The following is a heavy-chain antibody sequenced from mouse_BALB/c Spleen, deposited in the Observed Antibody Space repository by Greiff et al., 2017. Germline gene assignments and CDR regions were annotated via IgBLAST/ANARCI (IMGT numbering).Heavy chain of an antibody. V-gene: IGHV1S29*02. D-gene: IGHD2-1*01. CDR1: GYTFTDYN. CDR2: IYPYNGGT. J-gene: IGHJ3*01. Sequence: VQLKQSGPELVKPGASVKISCKASGYTFTDYNMHWVKQSHGKSLEWIGYIYPYNGGTGYNQKFKSKATLTVDNSSSTAYMELRSLTSEDSAVYYCARYVYYRFAYWGKGTLVTVSA. CDR3: ARYVYYRFAY.